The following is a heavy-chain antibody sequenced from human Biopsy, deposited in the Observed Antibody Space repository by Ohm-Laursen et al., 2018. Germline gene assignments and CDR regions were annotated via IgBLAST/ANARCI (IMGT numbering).Heavy chain of an antibody. V-gene: IGHV3-23*01. J-gene: IGHJ6*02. Sequence: SLRLSCTASGLRFSMYAMSWVRQAPGKGLEWVSAIGGSGGGTYYADSVKGRFTISRDNSKDTLYLQLNSLRAEDTAVYYCAKDGVAVGAGGDPYYYGMDVWGQGTTVTVSS. D-gene: IGHD2-15*01. CDR3: AKDGVAVGAGGDPYYYGMDV. CDR1: GLRFSMYA. CDR2: IGGSGGGT.